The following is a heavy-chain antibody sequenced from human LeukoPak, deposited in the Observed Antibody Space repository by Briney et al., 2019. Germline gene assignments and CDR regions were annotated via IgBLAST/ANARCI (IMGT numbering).Heavy chain of an antibody. D-gene: IGHD6-13*01. V-gene: IGHV1-2*02. J-gene: IGHJ6*02. CDR3: ARSWYGMDV. Sequence: ASVKVSCKASGYTFTDYYMHWVRQAPGQGFEWMGWINPSNGDTNSEQKFQGRVTMTRDTSISTVYMELSRLTSDDTAVYYCARSWYGMDVWGQGTTVIVSS. CDR1: GYTFTDYY. CDR2: INPSNGDT.